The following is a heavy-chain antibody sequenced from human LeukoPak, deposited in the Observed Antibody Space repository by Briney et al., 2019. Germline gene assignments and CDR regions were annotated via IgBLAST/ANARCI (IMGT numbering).Heavy chain of an antibody. J-gene: IGHJ3*02. CDR3: AKLVAMIVVVIIPDAFDI. V-gene: IGHV3-53*01. D-gene: IGHD3-22*01. CDR1: GFTVSSNY. CDR2: IYSGGST. Sequence: GGSLRLSCAASGFTVSSNYMSWVRQAPGKGLEWVSVIYSGGSTYYADSVKGRFTISRDNSKNTLYLQMNSLRAEDTAVYYCAKLVAMIVVVIIPDAFDIWGQGTMVTVSS.